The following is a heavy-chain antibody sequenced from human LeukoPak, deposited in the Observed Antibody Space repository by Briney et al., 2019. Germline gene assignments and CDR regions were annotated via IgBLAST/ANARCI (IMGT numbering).Heavy chain of an antibody. Sequence: GGSLRHSCAASGFTLSNAWMSWVRQAPGKGLEWVGRIKSKTDGGTTDYAAPVKGRFTISRDDSKNTLYLQMNSLKTEDTAVYYCTTRCSSTSCKYFDYWGQGTLVTVSS. CDR3: TTRCSSTSCKYFDY. V-gene: IGHV3-15*01. CDR2: IKSKTDGGTT. CDR1: GFTLSNAW. J-gene: IGHJ4*02. D-gene: IGHD2-2*01.